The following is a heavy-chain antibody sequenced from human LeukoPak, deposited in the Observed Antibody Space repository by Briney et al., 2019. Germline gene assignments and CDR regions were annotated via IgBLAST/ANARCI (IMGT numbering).Heavy chain of an antibody. CDR3: TRDHLAADGSDAFDI. Sequence: ASVKVSCKASGYIFTRTGINWVRQAPGQGPEWMGWISPYNGNTKYAQKFQGRVTVTTDTSTTTAYMDLRSLRSDDTAVYYCTRDHLAADGSDAFDIWGQGTMVTVSS. CDR2: ISPYNGNT. V-gene: IGHV1-18*04. J-gene: IGHJ3*02. D-gene: IGHD6-13*01. CDR1: GYIFTRTG.